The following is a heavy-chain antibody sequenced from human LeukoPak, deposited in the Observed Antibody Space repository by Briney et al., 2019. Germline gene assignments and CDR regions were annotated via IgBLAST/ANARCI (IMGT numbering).Heavy chain of an antibody. CDR2: VYTSGST. J-gene: IGHJ6*03. CDR3: ARTPTSRKRFLGGAATGTDYYFSYYMDV. D-gene: IGHD6-13*01. V-gene: IGHV4-4*07. Sequence: SETLSLTCTVSRGSISNFYWSWVRQPAGKGLEWIGRVYTSGSTNYNPSLKSRVTMSVATSKNQFSLKLNSVTAADTAVYYCARTPTSRKRFLGGAATGTDYYFSYYMDVWGKGTTVTISS. CDR1: RGSISNFY.